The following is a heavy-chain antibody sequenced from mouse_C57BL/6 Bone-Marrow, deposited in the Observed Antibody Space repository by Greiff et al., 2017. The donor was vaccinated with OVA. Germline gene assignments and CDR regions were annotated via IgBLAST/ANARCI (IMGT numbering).Heavy chain of an antibody. D-gene: IGHD1-1*01. CDR3: ARESTTVVAHWYFDV. Sequence: QVQLQQPGPELVKPGASVKLSCKASGYTFTSYWMHWVKQRHGRGLEWIGRINPNSGGTKYNEKFKSKATLTVDKPSSTAYMQLSSLTSEDSAVYDGARESTTVVAHWYFDVWGTGTTVTVSS. CDR2: INPNSGGT. CDR1: GYTFTSYW. J-gene: IGHJ1*03. V-gene: IGHV1-72*01.